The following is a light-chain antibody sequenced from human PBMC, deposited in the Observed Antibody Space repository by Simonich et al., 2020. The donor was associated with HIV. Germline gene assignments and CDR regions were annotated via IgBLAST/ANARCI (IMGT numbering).Light chain of an antibody. J-gene: IGKJ4*01. CDR2: GAS. V-gene: IGKV3-15*01. CDR1: QSVSSSY. Sequence: EIVLTQSPGTLSLSPGERATLSCKASQSVSSSYLDWYQQKPGQAPRLLIYGASSRATGIPARVSGSGSGTEFTLTISSMQSEDFAVYYCQQYNNWPPMTFGGGTKVEIK. CDR3: QQYNNWPPMT.